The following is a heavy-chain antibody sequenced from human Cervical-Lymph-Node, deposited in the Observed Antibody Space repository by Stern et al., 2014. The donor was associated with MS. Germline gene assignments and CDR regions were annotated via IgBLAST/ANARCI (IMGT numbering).Heavy chain of an antibody. Sequence: EVQLVESGAEVKKPGESLKISCEASGYLFDDYWIGWVRQMSGRGLELVAIIFPRDSNTRYSPSVQGQVTISADKSISTTYLQCSGLKASDTAMYYWARSPATPSGYDRFDYWVQGALVTVSS. CDR3: ARSPATPSGYDRFDY. D-gene: IGHD5-12*01. V-gene: IGHV5-51*03. J-gene: IGHJ4*02. CDR1: GYLFDDYW. CDR2: IFPRDSNT.